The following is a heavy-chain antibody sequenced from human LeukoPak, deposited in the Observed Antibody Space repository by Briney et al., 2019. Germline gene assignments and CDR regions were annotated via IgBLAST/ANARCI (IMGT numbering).Heavy chain of an antibody. CDR3: ARDGNSAGKVAREFDY. D-gene: IGHD4-23*01. CDR2: IYYSGST. CDR1: GGSISSGGYY. J-gene: IGHJ4*02. Sequence: SETLSLTCTVSGGSISSGGYYWSWIRQHPGKGLEWIGYIYYSGSTYYNPSLKSRVTISVDTSKNQFSLQLNSVTPEDTAVYYCARDGNSAGKVAREFDYWGQGTLVIVSS. V-gene: IGHV4-31*03.